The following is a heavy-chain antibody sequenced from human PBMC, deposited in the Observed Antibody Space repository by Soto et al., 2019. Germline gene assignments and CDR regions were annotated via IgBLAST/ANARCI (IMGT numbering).Heavy chain of an antibody. CDR3: ARRVCSSTSCYYDY. Sequence: LSLTCTVSGGSISSGGYYWSWIRQHPGKGLEWIGYIYYSGSTYYNPSLKSRVTISVDTSKNQFSLKLSSVTSADTAVYYCARRVCSSTSCYYDYWGQGTLVTVSS. CDR2: IYYSGST. V-gene: IGHV4-31*03. CDR1: GGSISSGGYY. J-gene: IGHJ4*02. D-gene: IGHD2-2*01.